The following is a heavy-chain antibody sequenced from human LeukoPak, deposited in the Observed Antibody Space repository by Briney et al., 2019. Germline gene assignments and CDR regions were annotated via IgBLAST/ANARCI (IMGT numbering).Heavy chain of an antibody. V-gene: IGHV4-34*01. CDR3: ARGGNGWYFDL. J-gene: IGHJ2*01. CDR2: IDHSGST. CDR1: GGSFSGHY. Sequence: SETLSLTCAVYGGSFSGHYWSWIRQPPGKGLQWIGQIDHSGSTHSIPSLKSRVTISLDTSQSQVSLKVNSVTAADTAVYFCARGGNGWYFDLWGRGTLVTVSS. D-gene: IGHD1-14*01.